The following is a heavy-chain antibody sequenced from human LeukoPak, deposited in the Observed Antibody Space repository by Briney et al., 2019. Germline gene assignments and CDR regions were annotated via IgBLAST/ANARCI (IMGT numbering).Heavy chain of an antibody. D-gene: IGHD3-22*01. CDR3: ARTREEHYYDNTGYFTPRGFAY. J-gene: IGHJ4*02. Sequence: SQTLSLTCTVSGGSISSGGYYWSWIRQHPGKGLEWIGYIYYSGSTYYNPSLKSRVTISVDTSKNQFSLKLTSVTAADTAVYYCARTREEHYYDNTGYFTPRGFAYWGQGILVTVSS. CDR1: GGSISSGGYY. V-gene: IGHV4-31*03. CDR2: IYYSGST.